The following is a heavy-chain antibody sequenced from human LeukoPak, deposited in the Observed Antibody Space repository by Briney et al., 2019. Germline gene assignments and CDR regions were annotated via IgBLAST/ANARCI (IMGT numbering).Heavy chain of an antibody. J-gene: IGHJ4*02. D-gene: IGHD6-19*01. CDR2: INSDGSEG. CDR1: GFTFSGFW. CDR3: ARDRGSGWFYYFDY. V-gene: IGHV3-7*01. Sequence: GGSLRLSCAVSGFTFSGFWMSWSRQAPGKGLEWVASINSDGSEGYYADVVKGRFTISRDNAKNSLYLQMNSLRAEDTAVYYCARDRGSGWFYYFDYWGQGTLVTVSS.